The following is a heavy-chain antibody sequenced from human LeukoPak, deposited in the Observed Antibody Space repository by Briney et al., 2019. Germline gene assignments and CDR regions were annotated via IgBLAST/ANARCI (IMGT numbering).Heavy chain of an antibody. V-gene: IGHV3-33*02. CDR3: ARCTTGKTFGSLREIKKSREIDY. J-gene: IGHJ4*02. D-gene: IGHD1-1*01. CDR1: GFTFSSYA. Sequence: GGSLRLSCAASGFTFSSYAMHWVRQAPGKGLEWVAFIRFDGGNKYYADSAKGRFTISRDNAKNSLFLQMNSLRGEDTAIYYCARCTTGKTFGSLREIKKSREIDYWGQGTLVTVSS. CDR2: IRFDGGNK.